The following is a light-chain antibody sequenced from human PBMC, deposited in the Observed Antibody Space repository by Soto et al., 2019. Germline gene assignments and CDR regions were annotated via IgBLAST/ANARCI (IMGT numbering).Light chain of an antibody. CDR2: DAS. CDR3: QQYDSYSSGP. CDR1: QTVNTW. J-gene: IGKJ1*01. V-gene: IGKV1-5*01. Sequence: VKMNKSPSTVSASVGDRVTITCRASQTVNTWLAWYQQKPGKAPKVLIFDASSLKTGVPSRFSGSGSGTEFTLTISNLQPDDFATYYCQQYDSYSSGPFGQGTKVAIK.